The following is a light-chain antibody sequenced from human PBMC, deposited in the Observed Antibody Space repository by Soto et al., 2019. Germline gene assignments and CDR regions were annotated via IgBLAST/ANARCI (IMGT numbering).Light chain of an antibody. CDR2: GAS. CDR1: QSVSSN. CDR3: QQYNSWPPQRT. V-gene: IGKV3-15*01. J-gene: IGKJ1*01. Sequence: EIEMTQCPATQSVSPGERATLSCSASQSVSSNLPWYQQKPGQSPRLLISGASARATGIPAKFSGSGSGTEFTRTISSLQSEDFAVYYCQQYNSWPPQRTCVQGTKVDIK.